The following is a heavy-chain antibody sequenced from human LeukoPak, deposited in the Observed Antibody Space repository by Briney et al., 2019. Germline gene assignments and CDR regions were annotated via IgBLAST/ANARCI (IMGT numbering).Heavy chain of an antibody. CDR2: IIPIFGTA. D-gene: IGHD3-22*01. V-gene: IGHV1-69*05. CDR1: GGTFSSYA. J-gene: IGHJ5*02. Sequence: SVKVSCKASGGTFSSYAISWVRQAPGQGLEWMGGIIPIFGTANYAQKFQGRVTITTDESTSTAYMELSSLRSEDTAVYYCARSWDYDSSGYYYNWFDPWGQGTLVTVSS. CDR3: ARSWDYDSSGYYYNWFDP.